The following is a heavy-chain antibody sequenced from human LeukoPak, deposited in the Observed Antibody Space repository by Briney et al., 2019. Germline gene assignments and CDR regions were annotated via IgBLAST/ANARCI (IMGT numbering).Heavy chain of an antibody. J-gene: IGHJ4*02. CDR1: GFTFSSYS. CDR2: ISSSSSYI. D-gene: IGHD2-2*01. Sequence: PGGSLRLSCAASGFTFSSYSMNWVRQAPGKGLEWVSSISSSSSYIYYADSVKGRFTISRDNAKSSLYLQMNSLRAEDTAVYYCARGYCSSTSCYASGYWGQGTLVTVSS. CDR3: ARGYCSSTSCYASGY. V-gene: IGHV3-21*01.